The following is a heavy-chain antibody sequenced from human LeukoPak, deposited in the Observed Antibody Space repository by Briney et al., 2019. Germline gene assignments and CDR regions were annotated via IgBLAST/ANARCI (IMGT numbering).Heavy chain of an antibody. D-gene: IGHD5-18*01. Sequence: GGSLRLSCAASGFTFSSYSMNWVRQAPGKGLEWVSYISSSSSTIYYADSVKGRFTISRDNAKNPLYLQMNSLRAEDTAVYYCARGLDTGIDYWGQGTLVTVSS. CDR2: ISSSSSTI. V-gene: IGHV3-48*04. CDR1: GFTFSSYS. CDR3: ARGLDTGIDY. J-gene: IGHJ4*02.